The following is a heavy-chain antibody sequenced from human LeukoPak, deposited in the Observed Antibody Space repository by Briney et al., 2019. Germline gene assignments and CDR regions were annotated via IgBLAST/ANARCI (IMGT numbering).Heavy chain of an antibody. CDR2: IYSGGST. Sequence: PGGSLRLSCAASGFTVSSNYMSWVRRAPGKGLEGVSVIYSGGSTYYADSVKGRFTISRDNSKNTLYLQMNSLRAEDTAVYYCARDGGWYKNDAFDIWGQGTMVTVSS. V-gene: IGHV3-53*01. CDR1: GFTVSSNY. J-gene: IGHJ3*02. CDR3: ARDGGWYKNDAFDI. D-gene: IGHD6-19*01.